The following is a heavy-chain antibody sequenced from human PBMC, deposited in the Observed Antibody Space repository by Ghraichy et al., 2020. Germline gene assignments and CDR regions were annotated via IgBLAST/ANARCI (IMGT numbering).Heavy chain of an antibody. D-gene: IGHD2-2*01. CDR3: ARGNLYCSSTSCYVWHRYYYYGMDV. V-gene: IGHV4-34*01. CDR2: INHSGST. CDR1: GGSFSGYY. Sequence: SETLSLTCAVYGGSFSGYYWSWIRQPPGKGLEWIGEINHSGSTNYNPSLKSRVTISVDTSKNQFSLKLSSVTAADTAVYYCARGNLYCSSTSCYVWHRYYYYGMDVWGQGTTVTVSS. J-gene: IGHJ6*02.